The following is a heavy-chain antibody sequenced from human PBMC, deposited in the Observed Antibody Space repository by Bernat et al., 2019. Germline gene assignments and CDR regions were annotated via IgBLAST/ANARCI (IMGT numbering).Heavy chain of an antibody. J-gene: IGHJ5*02. Sequence: QVQLQESGPGLVKPSGTLSLTCAVSGGSISSSNWWSWVRQPPGKGLEWIGAIYHSGSFKYNPSLKSRVTISVDKSKNHFSLKLTSVTAADTAVYYCARGIAVAATSYNWFDPWGQGTLVTVSS. V-gene: IGHV4-4*02. D-gene: IGHD6-19*01. CDR3: ARGIAVAATSYNWFDP. CDR2: IYHSGSF. CDR1: GGSISSSNW.